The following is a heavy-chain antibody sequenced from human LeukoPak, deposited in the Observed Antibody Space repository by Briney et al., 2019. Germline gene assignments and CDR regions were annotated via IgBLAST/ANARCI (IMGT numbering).Heavy chain of an antibody. J-gene: IGHJ4*02. Sequence: GGSLRLSCAASRFTLSDYWMSWVRHAPGKGLEWAANIKQDGSETYYVDSVKGRFTISRDNAKNSLSLQMNSLRAEDTAVYYCARQRGSGCLDYWGQGTLVTVSS. CDR3: ARQRGSGCLDY. CDR1: RFTLSDYW. CDR2: IKQDGSET. D-gene: IGHD6-19*01. V-gene: IGHV3-7*01.